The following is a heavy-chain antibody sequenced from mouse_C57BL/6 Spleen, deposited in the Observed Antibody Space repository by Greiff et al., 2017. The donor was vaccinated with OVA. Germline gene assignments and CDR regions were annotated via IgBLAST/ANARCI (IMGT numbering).Heavy chain of an antibody. D-gene: IGHD1-1*01. J-gene: IGHJ3*01. Sequence: EVQRVESEGGLVQPGSSMKLSCTASGFTFSDYYMAWVRQVPEKGLEWVANINYDGSSTYYLDSLKSRFIISRDNAKNILYLQMSSLKSEDTATYYCARADYYGSSHHAWFAYWGQGTLVTVSP. CDR1: GFTFSDYY. V-gene: IGHV5-16*01. CDR3: ARADYYGSSHHAWFAY. CDR2: INYDGSST.